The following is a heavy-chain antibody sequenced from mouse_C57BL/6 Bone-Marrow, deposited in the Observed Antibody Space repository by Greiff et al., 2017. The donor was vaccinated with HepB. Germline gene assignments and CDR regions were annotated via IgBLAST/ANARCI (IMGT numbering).Heavy chain of an antibody. CDR1: GYTFTDYE. V-gene: IGHV1-15*01. Sequence: QVTLKVSGAELVRPGASVTLSCKASGYTFTDYEMHWVKQTPVHGLEWIGAIDPETGGTAYNQKFKGKAILTADKSSSTAYMELRSLTSEDSAVYYCTRRSNYLAWFAYWGQGTLVTVSA. CDR2: IDPETGGT. CDR3: TRRSNYLAWFAY. D-gene: IGHD2-5*01. J-gene: IGHJ3*01.